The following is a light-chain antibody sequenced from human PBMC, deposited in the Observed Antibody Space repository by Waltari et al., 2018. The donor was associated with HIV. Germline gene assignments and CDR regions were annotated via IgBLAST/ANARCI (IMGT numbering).Light chain of an antibody. Sequence: EIVMTQSPATLSVSPGERATFSCRDSPSVRSNLAWYQQKPGQAPMLVSYGASTRATGFPARFSGSGSETEFTLTISSLQSEDCAIYVCQQYDNWPNTFGQGTRLDIK. V-gene: IGKV3-15*01. CDR1: PSVRSN. CDR2: GAS. J-gene: IGKJ5*01. CDR3: QQYDNWPNT.